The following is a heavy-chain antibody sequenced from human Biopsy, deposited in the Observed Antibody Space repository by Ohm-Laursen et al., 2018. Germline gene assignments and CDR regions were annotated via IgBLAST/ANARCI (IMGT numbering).Heavy chain of an antibody. CDR3: ARLEWRDTFFDF. J-gene: IGHJ4*02. CDR2: IYHSGST. CDR1: GYSIKSGYY. Sequence: SETLSLTCAVSGYSIKSGYYWGWIRQPPGKGLEWIGNIYHSGSTYYNPSLKSRVTISVEKSKNQFSLNLSSVTAADTAVYYCARLEWRDTFFDFWGQGRLVTVSS. D-gene: IGHD3-3*01. V-gene: IGHV4-38-2*01.